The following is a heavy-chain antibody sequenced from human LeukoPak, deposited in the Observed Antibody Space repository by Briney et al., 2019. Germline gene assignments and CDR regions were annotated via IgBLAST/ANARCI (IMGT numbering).Heavy chain of an antibody. Sequence: SETLSLTCTVSGGSISSYYWSWVRQPAGKGLEWIGRIYSSGSTNYNPSLKSRVTISVDPSKNQFSLKLSSVTAADTAVYYCARDLLHRGYAFDIWGQGTMVTVSS. CDR3: ARDLLHRGYAFDI. CDR2: IYSSGST. CDR1: GGSISSYY. D-gene: IGHD5-12*01. V-gene: IGHV4-4*07. J-gene: IGHJ3*02.